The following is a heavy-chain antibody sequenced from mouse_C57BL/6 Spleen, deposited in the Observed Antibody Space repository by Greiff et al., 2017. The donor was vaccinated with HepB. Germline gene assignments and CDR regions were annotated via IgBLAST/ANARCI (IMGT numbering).Heavy chain of an antibody. J-gene: IGHJ2*01. Sequence: EVQVVESGGDLVKPGGSLKLSCAASGFTFSSYGMSWVRQTPDKRLEWVATISSGGSYTYYPDSVKGRFTISRDNAKNTLYLQMSSLKSEDTAMYYCNYGTPFDYWGQGTTLTVSS. CDR2: ISSGGSYT. D-gene: IGHD1-1*01. CDR1: GFTFSSYG. CDR3: NYGTPFDY. V-gene: IGHV5-6*01.